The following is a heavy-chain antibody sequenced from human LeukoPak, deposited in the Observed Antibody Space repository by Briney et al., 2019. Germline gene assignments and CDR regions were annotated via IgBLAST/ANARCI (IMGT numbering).Heavy chain of an antibody. V-gene: IGHV3-7*01. CDR3: VRIGWFGSGSYFDY. Sequence: GGSLRLSCAASGFTFSSYWMSWVRQAPGKGLAWVANIKEDGSDKYYVDSVKGRFTISRDNTKNSLYLQMNSLRAEDTAVFYCVRIGWFGSGSYFDYWGQGSLVTVSS. CDR1: GFTFSSYW. CDR2: IKEDGSDK. D-gene: IGHD3-10*01. J-gene: IGHJ4*02.